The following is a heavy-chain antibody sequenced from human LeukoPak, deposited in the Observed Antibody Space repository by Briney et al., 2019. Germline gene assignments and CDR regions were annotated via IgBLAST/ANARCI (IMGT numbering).Heavy chain of an antibody. CDR1: GYTFTSYY. J-gene: IGHJ6*03. Sequence: ASVKVSCKASGYTFTSYYIHWVRQAPGQGLEWMAIMNPSGGSTNYAQKFQGRVTMTRDTSISTAYMELSRLRSDDTAVYYCASQNRVAVASRGPYYYYYMDVWGKGTTVTVSS. D-gene: IGHD6-19*01. CDR2: MNPSGGST. V-gene: IGHV1-2*02. CDR3: ASQNRVAVASRGPYYYYYMDV.